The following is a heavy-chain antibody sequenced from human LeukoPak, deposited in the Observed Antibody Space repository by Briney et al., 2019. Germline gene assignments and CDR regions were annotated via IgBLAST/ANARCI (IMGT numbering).Heavy chain of an antibody. J-gene: IGHJ3*02. CDR2: IYYSGST. D-gene: IGHD3-22*01. CDR1: GGSISSSSYY. V-gene: IGHV4-39*01. Sequence: TTSETLSLTCTVSGGSISSSSYYWGWIRQPPGKGLEWIGSIYYSGSTYYNPSLKSRVTISVDTSKNQFSLKLSSVTAADTAVYYCATTYYYDSSGYLIVAFDIWGQGTMVTVSS. CDR3: ATTYYYDSSGYLIVAFDI.